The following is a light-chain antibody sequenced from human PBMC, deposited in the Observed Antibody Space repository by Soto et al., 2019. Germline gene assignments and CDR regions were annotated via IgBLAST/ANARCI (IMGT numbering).Light chain of an antibody. J-gene: IGLJ3*02. CDR3: HTYGTGIRV. V-gene: IGLV4-69*01. CDR2: LNSDGSH. CDR1: SGHISYA. Sequence: QLVLTQSPSASASLGASVTLTCTLSSGHISYAIAWHEQQPEQGPRYLIKLNSDGSHIKGDGIPDRFSGSSSGAERYLTISSLQAEDETDYYCHTYGTGIRVFGGGTKLTVL.